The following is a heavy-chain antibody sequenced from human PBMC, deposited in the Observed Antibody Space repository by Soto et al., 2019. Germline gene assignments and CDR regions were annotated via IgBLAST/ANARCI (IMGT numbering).Heavy chain of an antibody. V-gene: IGHV1-69*01. CDR3: ASLVVLEDSTGDWIDP. Sequence: QVQLVQSGAEVKKPGSSVKVSCSASGGTISSYAITWVRQAPGQGLEWMGGFIPIIGTTNYAQKFRGRVTITADESTSTSYMEVSSLRSEDTAVYYCASLVVLEDSTGDWIDPWGQGTLVTVSS. CDR2: FIPIIGTT. J-gene: IGHJ5*02. CDR1: GGTISSYA. D-gene: IGHD7-27*01.